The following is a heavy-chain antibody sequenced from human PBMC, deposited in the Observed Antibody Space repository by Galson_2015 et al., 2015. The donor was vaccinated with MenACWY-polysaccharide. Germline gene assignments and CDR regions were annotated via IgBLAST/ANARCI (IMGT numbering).Heavy chain of an antibody. CDR1: GFTFRTFP. V-gene: IGHV3-23*01. CDR3: AKSGGDGVTVFATVPTAPEL. J-gene: IGHJ4*02. D-gene: IGHD2-21*01. Sequence: SLRLSCAASGFTFRTFPMNWVRQTPGKGLEWVAGISGSGNSAFYAYSVRGRFTISRDNSRNTLYLQMNSLRADDTALYYCAKSGGDGVTVFATVPTAPELWGQGTLVTVSS. CDR2: ISGSGNSA.